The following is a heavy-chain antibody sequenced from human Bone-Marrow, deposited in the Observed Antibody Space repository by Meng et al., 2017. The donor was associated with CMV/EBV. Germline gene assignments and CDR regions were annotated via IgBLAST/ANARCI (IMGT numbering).Heavy chain of an antibody. V-gene: IGHV3-74*01. CDR3: SRAQEVVVPAAVDY. CDR2: ISGDGSSI. D-gene: IGHD2-2*01. J-gene: IGHJ4*02. CDR1: GFTFSTYW. Sequence: GESLKISCAASGFTFSTYWMHWVRQAPGKGLVWVSRISGDGSSISYVDSVKGRFTISRDNAKDTVYLQMNSLRAEDTAVYYCSRAQEVVVPAAVDYWGQGTRVPVAS.